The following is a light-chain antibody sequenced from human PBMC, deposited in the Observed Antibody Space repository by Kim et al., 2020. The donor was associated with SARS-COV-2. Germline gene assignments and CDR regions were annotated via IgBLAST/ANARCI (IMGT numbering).Light chain of an antibody. CDR3: QQRSNWFT. J-gene: IGKJ3*01. CDR2: DAS. Sequence: EIVLTQSPATLSLSPGERATLSCRASQSVSSYLAWYQQKPGQAPRLLIYDASNRATGIPARFSGSGSGKDFTLTISSLEPEDSAVYYCQQRSNWFTFGPGTKVDIK. CDR1: QSVSSY. V-gene: IGKV3-11*01.